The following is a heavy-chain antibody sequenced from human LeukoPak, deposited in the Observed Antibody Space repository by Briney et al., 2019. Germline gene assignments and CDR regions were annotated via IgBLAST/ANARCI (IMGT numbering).Heavy chain of an antibody. V-gene: IGHV3-23*01. CDR2: ISGSGGST. Sequence: GGSLRLFCAASGFTFSSYAMSWVRQAPGKGLEWVSAISGSGGSTYYADSVKGRFTISRDNSKNTLYLQMNSLRAEDTAVYYCAKPYMVRGVIQRFDPWGQGTLVTASS. J-gene: IGHJ5*02. CDR1: GFTFSSYA. CDR3: AKPYMVRGVIQRFDP. D-gene: IGHD3-10*01.